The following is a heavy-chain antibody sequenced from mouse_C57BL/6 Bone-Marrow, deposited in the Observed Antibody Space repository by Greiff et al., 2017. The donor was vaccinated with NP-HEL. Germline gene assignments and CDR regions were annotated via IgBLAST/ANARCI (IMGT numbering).Heavy chain of an antibody. D-gene: IGHD2-12*01. V-gene: IGHV5-16*01. CDR2: INYDGSST. J-gene: IGHJ2*01. CDR3: ARDYDAGYYFDY. CDR1: GFTFSDYY. Sequence: EVNVVESEGGLVQPGSSMKLSCTASGFTFSDYYMAWVRQVPEKGLEWVANINYDGSSTYYLDSLKSRFIISRDNAKNILYLQMSSLKSEDTATYYCARDYDAGYYFDYWGQGTTLTVSS.